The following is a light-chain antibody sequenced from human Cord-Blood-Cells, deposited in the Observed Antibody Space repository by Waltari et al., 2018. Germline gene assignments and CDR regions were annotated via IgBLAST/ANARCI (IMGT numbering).Light chain of an antibody. V-gene: IGLV1-40*01. CDR2: GNS. CDR1: SSNIGAGYD. CDR3: QSYDSSLSGSV. Sequence: QSVLTQPPSVSGAPGPRVTISCTGGSSNIGAGYDFHWYQQLPGTAPKLLTYGNSNRPSGVPDRFSGSKSGTSASLAITGLQAEDEADYYCQSYDSSLSGSVFGGGTKLTVL. J-gene: IGLJ2*01.